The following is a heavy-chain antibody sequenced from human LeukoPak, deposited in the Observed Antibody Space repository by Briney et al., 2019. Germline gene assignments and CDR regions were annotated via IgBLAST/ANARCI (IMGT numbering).Heavy chain of an antibody. Sequence: GGSLRLSCAASGFTVSSNYMSWVRQAPGKGLEWVSVIYSGGSTYYADSVKGRFTISRDNSKNTLYLQMNSLRAEDTAVYYCARGLKYSSGWYNFDYWGQGTLVTVSS. D-gene: IGHD6-19*01. J-gene: IGHJ4*02. CDR2: IYSGGST. CDR1: GFTVSSNY. CDR3: ARGLKYSSGWYNFDY. V-gene: IGHV3-53*01.